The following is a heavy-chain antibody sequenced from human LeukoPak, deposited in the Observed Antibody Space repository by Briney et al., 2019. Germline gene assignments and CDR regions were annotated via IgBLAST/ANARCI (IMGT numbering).Heavy chain of an antibody. J-gene: IGHJ4*02. CDR3: ARWPRRQWLFPYYFDH. CDR1: GGTFSGYY. V-gene: IGHV4-34*01. Sequence: SETLSLTCAVYGGTFSGYYWSWIRQPPGKGLEWIGEINHSGSTNYNPSLKSRVTISVDTSKNQFSLKLSSVTAADTAVYYCARWPRRQWLFPYYFDHWGQGTLVTVSS. D-gene: IGHD6-19*01. CDR2: INHSGST.